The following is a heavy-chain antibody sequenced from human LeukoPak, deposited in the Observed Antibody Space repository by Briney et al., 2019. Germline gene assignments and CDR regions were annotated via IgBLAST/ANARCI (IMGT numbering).Heavy chain of an antibody. V-gene: IGHV3-53*01. J-gene: IGHJ4*02. CDR1: GFTVSSNY. D-gene: IGHD5-24*01. CDR2: IYSGDST. Sequence: GSLRLSCAASGFTVSSNYMSWVRQAPGKGLEWVSVIYSGDSTYYTDSVKGRFTISRDNSKNMLYLQMNSLRAEDTAVYYCAGSARWLRVDYWGQGTLVTVSS. CDR3: AGSARWLRVDY.